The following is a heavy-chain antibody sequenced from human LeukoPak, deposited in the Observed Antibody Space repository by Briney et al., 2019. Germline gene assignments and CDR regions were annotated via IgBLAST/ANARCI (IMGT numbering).Heavy chain of an antibody. D-gene: IGHD2-8*01. V-gene: IGHV1-8*01. J-gene: IGHJ5*02. Sequence: GASVKVSCKASGYTFTSYDINWVRQATGQGLEWMGWMNPNSGNTGYAQKFQGRVTKTRNTSISTAYMELSSLRSEDTAVYYCARAFKGGKRLTRNNWFDPWGQGTLVTVSS. CDR3: ARAFKGGKRLTRNNWFDP. CDR2: MNPNSGNT. CDR1: GYTFTSYD.